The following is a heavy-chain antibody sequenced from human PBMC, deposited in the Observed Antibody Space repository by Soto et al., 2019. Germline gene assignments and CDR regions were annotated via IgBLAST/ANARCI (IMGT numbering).Heavy chain of an antibody. CDR1: GYSFTSYW. CDR2: IDPSDSYT. CDR3: ARMRYNWNDLTLDAFDI. Sequence: PGESLKISCKGSGYSFTSYWISWVRQMPWKGLEWMGRIDPSDSYTNYSPSFQGHVTISADKSISTAYLQWSSLKASDTAMYYCARMRYNWNDLTLDAFDIWGQGTMVTVSS. D-gene: IGHD1-20*01. V-gene: IGHV5-10-1*01. J-gene: IGHJ3*02.